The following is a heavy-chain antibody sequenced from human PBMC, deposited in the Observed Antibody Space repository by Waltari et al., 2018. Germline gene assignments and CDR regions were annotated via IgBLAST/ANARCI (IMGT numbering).Heavy chain of an antibody. D-gene: IGHD3-3*01. J-gene: IGHJ1*01. CDR1: GGSLSPYY. CDR3: ARSSDRDDFWSPFL. CDR2: INHGGTT. Sequence: QVLLQQWGAGLLKPSETLSLTCAVHGGSLSPYYWSWIRQSPERGLEWIGEINHGGTTSYNPSLKDRVTVSIDASKKHISLHLRSVTAADTAVYYCARSSDRDDFWSPFLWGQGTLVTVSS. V-gene: IGHV4-34*01.